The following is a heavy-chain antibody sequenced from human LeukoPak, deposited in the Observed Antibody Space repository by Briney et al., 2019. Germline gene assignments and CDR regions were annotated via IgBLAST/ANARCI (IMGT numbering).Heavy chain of an antibody. J-gene: IGHJ5*02. V-gene: IGHV6-1*01. D-gene: IGHD6-13*01. CDR2: TFYRANWYN. CDR3: ARGIAAAEP. CDR1: GDSVSSNSAA. Sequence: SQTLSLTCAISGDSVSSNSAAWHWIRQSPSRGLEWLGRTFYRANWYNDYAVSVKSRININPDTSKNQFSLQLNSVTPEDTAVYYCARGIAAAEPWGQGTLVTVSS.